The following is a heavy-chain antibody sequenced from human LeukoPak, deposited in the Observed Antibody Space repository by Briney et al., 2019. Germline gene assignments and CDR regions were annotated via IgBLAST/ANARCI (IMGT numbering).Heavy chain of an antibody. CDR1: GFTFSSYG. J-gene: IGHJ5*02. Sequence: GGSLRLSCAASGFTFSSYGMHWVRQAPGKGLEWVAVIWYDGSNKYYADSVKGRFTISGDNSKNTLYLQMNSLRAEGTAVYYCARDASGYYYGWFDPWGQGTLVTVSS. D-gene: IGHD3-22*01. CDR3: ARDASGYYYGWFDP. CDR2: IWYDGSNK. V-gene: IGHV3-33*01.